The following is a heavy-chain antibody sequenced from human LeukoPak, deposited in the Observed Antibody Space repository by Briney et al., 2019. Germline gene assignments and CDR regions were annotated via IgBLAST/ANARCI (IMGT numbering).Heavy chain of an antibody. V-gene: IGHV3-48*03. Sequence: PGGSLRLSCAGSGFTFSSYEMNWVRQAPGKGLEWVSYISSRGRAIYYTESVKGRFTISRDNAKNSLYLQMNSLRAEDTAVYYCAPLGRDASNDIHYKWGQGTLVTVSS. CDR1: GFTFSSYE. CDR3: APLGRDASNDIHYK. D-gene: IGHD5-24*01. J-gene: IGHJ4*02. CDR2: ISSRGRAI.